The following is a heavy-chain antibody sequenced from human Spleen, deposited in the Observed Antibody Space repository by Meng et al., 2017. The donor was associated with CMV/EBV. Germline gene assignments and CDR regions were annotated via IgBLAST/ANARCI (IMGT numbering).Heavy chain of an antibody. V-gene: IGHV6-1*01. D-gene: IGHD3-22*01. CDR1: GDSVSSNSAA. J-gene: IGHJ6*02. CDR3: ARDYYDSGAYYYTEEYYHGLDV. CDR2: TYYRSKWYD. Sequence: SQTLSLTCAISGDSVSSNSAAWNWNRQSPSRGLEWLGRTYYRSKWYDDYAMAVKSRITINPDTSKNQFSLQLNSVTPEDTAVYYCARDYYDSGAYYYTEEYYHGLDVWGQGTTVTVSS.